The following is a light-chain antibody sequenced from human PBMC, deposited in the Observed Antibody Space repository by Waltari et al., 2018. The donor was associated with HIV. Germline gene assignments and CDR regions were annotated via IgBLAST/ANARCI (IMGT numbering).Light chain of an antibody. CDR3: GTWDSSLSAGV. CDR1: RANIGKNH. V-gene: IGLV1-51*01. CDR2: DNN. Sequence: QSVSTQPPSVSAAPGQKVTISCPGSRANIGKNHTLWYQNIPGTAPKPLIYDNNKRPSGIPDRFSGSKSGTSATLGITGLQTGDEADYYCGTWDSSLSAGVFGGGTKLTVL. J-gene: IGLJ3*02.